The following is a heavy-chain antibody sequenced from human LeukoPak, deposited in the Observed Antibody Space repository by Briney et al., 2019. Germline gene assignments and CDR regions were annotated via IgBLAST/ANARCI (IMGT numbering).Heavy chain of an antibody. CDR3: ARPPNCSSTSCYGYYYGMDV. CDR2: MNPNSGNT. D-gene: IGHD2-2*01. V-gene: IGHV1-8*01. J-gene: IGHJ6*02. Sequence: GASVKVSCKASGYTFTSYDINWVRQATGQGLEWMGWMNPNSGNTGYAQKFQGRVTMTRNTPISTAYMELSSLRSEDTAVYYCARPPNCSSTSCYGYYYGMDVWGQGTTVTVSS. CDR1: GYTFTSYD.